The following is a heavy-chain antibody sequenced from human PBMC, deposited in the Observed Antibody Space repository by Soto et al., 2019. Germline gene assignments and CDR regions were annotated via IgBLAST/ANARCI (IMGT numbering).Heavy chain of an antibody. J-gene: IGHJ6*02. V-gene: IGHV1-69*01. Sequence: QVQLVQSGAEMQLPGASVRVSCKASGDTFSKYAFSWVRQAPGQGLEWLGGTIPMFGTPNYAQKFQGRVAISADESTATVYMELSSLRSEDTALYFCARPLRDKNYYYGMAVWGQGTTVTVSS. D-gene: IGHD4-17*01. CDR1: GDTFSKYA. CDR2: TIPMFGTP. CDR3: ARPLRDKNYYYGMAV.